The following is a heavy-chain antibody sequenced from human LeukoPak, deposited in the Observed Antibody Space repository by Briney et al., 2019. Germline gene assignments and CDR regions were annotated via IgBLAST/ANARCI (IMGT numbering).Heavy chain of an antibody. CDR1: GFTFSRYW. CDR3: AKHIYGVVSIQQ. V-gene: IGHV3-74*01. J-gene: IGHJ1*01. D-gene: IGHD3-3*01. CDR2: INPDGSTT. Sequence: PGGSLRLSCAASGFTFSRYWIHWVRQAPGKGLEWVSRINPDGSTTTYADSVKGRFTISRDNAKNTLYLQMSSLKTEDTAVYYCAKHIYGVVSIQQWGQGTLVTVSS.